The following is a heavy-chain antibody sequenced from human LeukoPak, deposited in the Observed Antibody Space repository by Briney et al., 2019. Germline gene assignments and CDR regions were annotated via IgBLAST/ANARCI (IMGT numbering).Heavy chain of an antibody. V-gene: IGHV4-59*01. J-gene: IGHJ4*02. Sequence: SGTLSLTCTVSGGSISNYYWSWIRQPPGKGLEWIGYIYYSGNTNYNPSLKSRVTISVDTSKNQFSLKLSSVTAADTAVYYCARENYSSGWYGIIDYWGQGTLVTVSS. D-gene: IGHD6-19*01. CDR1: GGSISNYY. CDR2: IYYSGNT. CDR3: ARENYSSGWYGIIDY.